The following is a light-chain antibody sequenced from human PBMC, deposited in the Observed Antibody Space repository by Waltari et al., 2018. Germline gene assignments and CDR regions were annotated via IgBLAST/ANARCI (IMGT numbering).Light chain of an antibody. Sequence: QSALTQPASLSGSPGQSITISCTGTSSDVGFYHRSSWYQQHPGKAPKLLIYAVDKRPSGISNRFSGSKSGNTASLTISGLQAEDEADYYCCSYVRSVSFVFGGGTKLTVL. CDR3: CSYVRSVSFV. J-gene: IGLJ2*01. CDR2: AVD. V-gene: IGLV2-23*02. CDR1: SSDVGFYHR.